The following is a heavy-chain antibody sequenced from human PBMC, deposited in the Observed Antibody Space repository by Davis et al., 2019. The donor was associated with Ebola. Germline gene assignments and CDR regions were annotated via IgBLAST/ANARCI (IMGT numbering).Heavy chain of an antibody. Sequence: ASVEVSCKVSGYTLTELSMHWVRQAPGKGLEWMGGFDPEDGETIYAQKFQGRVTITRDTSASTAYMELSSLRSEDTAVYYCARDGDNWNYTPTGYWYFDLWGRGTLVTVSS. CDR1: GYTLTELS. J-gene: IGHJ2*01. D-gene: IGHD1-7*01. CDR2: FDPEDGET. CDR3: ARDGDNWNYTPTGYWYFDL. V-gene: IGHV1-24*01.